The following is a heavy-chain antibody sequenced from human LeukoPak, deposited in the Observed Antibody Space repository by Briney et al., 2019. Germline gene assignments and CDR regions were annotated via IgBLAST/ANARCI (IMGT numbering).Heavy chain of an antibody. CDR3: ARQTYDSSGYYYTDY. CDR2: IYTSGST. Sequence: SETLSLTCTVSGGSISSYYWSWIRQPAGKGLEWIGRIYTSGSTNYNPSLKSRVTMSVDTSKNQFSLKLSSVTAADMAVYYCARQTYDSSGYYYTDYWGQGTLVTGSS. J-gene: IGHJ4*02. CDR1: GGSISSYY. V-gene: IGHV4-4*07. D-gene: IGHD3-22*01.